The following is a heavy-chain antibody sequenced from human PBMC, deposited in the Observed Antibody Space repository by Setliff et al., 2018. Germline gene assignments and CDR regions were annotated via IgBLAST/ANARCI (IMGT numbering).Heavy chain of an antibody. Sequence: PGGSLRLSCGASGFTYNNCWVSWVRQAPGKGLEWLASINPDGSEKYYADSVKGRFTISRDNAKNSLSLQMNSLRTEDTAVYYCFGAGTCSYWGQGTLVTVSS. J-gene: IGHJ4*02. D-gene: IGHD3-10*01. CDR1: GFTYNNCW. CDR3: FGAGTCSY. V-gene: IGHV3-7*01. CDR2: INPDGSEK.